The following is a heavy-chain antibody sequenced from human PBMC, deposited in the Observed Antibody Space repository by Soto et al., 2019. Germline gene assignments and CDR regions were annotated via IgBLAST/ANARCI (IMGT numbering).Heavy chain of an antibody. CDR1: GYTFTGYY. CDR3: ARDRAVVRGVAGYYGMDV. Sequence: GASVKVSCKASGYTFTGYYMHWVRQAPGQGLERMGWINPNSGGTNYAQKFQGWVTMTRDTSISTAYMELSRLRSDDTAVYYCARDRAVVRGVAGYYGMDVWGQGTTVTVSS. V-gene: IGHV1-2*04. J-gene: IGHJ6*02. CDR2: INPNSGGT. D-gene: IGHD3-10*01.